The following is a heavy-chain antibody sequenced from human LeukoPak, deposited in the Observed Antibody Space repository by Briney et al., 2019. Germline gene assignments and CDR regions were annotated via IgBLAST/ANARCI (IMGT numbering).Heavy chain of an antibody. V-gene: IGHV1-24*01. CDR1: GYTLTELS. CDR3: ATLTPLRFWYFDP. Sequence: ASVKVSYKVSGYTLTELSMHWVRQAPGKGLEWMGGFDPEDGETIYAQKFQGRVTMTEDTSTDTAYMELSSLRSEDTAVYYCATLTPLRFWYFDPWGQGTLVTVSS. J-gene: IGHJ5*02. D-gene: IGHD3-3*01. CDR2: FDPEDGET.